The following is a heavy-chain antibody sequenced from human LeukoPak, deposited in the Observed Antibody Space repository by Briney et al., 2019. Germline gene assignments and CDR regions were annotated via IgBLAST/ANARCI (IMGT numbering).Heavy chain of an antibody. V-gene: IGHV3-48*02. Sequence: GGTLRLSCAASGFTFSSYSMNWVRQAPGKGLEWVSYISSSSSTIYYADSVKGRFTISRDNAKNSLYLQMNSLRDEDTAVYYCARVSPDSGAYYYYGMDVWGQGTTVTVSS. CDR3: ARVSPDSGAYYYYGMDV. D-gene: IGHD1-26*01. J-gene: IGHJ6*02. CDR1: GFTFSSYS. CDR2: ISSSSSTI.